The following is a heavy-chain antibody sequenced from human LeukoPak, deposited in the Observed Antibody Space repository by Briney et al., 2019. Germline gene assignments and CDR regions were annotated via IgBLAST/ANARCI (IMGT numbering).Heavy chain of an antibody. D-gene: IGHD5-12*01. CDR1: AISFSSYW. J-gene: IGHJ6*02. V-gene: IGHV3-74*01. CDR3: ARGDSGYAPTGYYGIDV. CDR2: TNSDGSST. Sequence: GRSLRLSCAASAISFSSYWMHWVRQAPGKGLVWVSRTNSDGSSTSYADSVKGRFTISRDNAKNTLYLQMNSLRAEDTAVYYCARGDSGYAPTGYYGIDVWGRGTTVTVSS.